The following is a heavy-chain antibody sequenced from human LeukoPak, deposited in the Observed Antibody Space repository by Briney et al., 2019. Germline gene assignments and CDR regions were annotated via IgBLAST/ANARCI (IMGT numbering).Heavy chain of an antibody. D-gene: IGHD3-10*01. CDR1: GGTFSSYA. V-gene: IGHV1-69*04. CDR2: IIPIFGIA. J-gene: IGHJ4*02. CDR3: ASLTYYYGSGSQADFDY. Sequence: ASVKVSCKASGGTFSSYAISWVRQAPGQGLEWMGRIIPIFGIANYAQKFQGRVTITADKSTSTAYMELSGLRSEDTAVYYCASLTYYYGSGSQADFDYWGQGTLVTVSS.